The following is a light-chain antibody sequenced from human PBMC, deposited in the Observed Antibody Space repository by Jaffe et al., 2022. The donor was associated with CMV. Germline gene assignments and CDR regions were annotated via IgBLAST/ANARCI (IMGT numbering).Light chain of an antibody. J-gene: IGKJ1*01. V-gene: IGKV3-15*01. CDR2: GAS. CDR3: QQYKYWPLW. CDR1: RSVSSN. Sequence: EIVMTQSPATLSVSPGERATLSCRASRSVSSNLAWYQQKPGQAPRLLIYGASTRATGIPARFSGSGSGTEFTLTISSLQSEDFAVYYCQQYKYWPLWFGQGTKVEIK.